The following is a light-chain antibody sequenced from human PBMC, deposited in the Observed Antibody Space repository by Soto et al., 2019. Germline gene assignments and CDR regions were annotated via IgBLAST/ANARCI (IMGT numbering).Light chain of an antibody. CDR3: NSKTTSATSPAL. V-gene: IGLV2-14*01. Sequence: QSVLTQPASVSGSPGQTITISCTGTSNDVGAYNLVSWYLQYPGKAPKLIIYDVTYRPSGVSDRFSGSKSGNAASLTISGHRAEDEADYYCNSKTTSATSPALCGGGTKLTVL. CDR2: DVT. J-gene: IGLJ2*01. CDR1: SNDVGAYNL.